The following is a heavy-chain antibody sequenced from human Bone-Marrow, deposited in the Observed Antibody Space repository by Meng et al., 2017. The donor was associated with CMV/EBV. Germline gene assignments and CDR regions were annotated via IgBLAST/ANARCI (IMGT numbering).Heavy chain of an antibody. CDR1: GFTFSSYD. CDR2: IGTAGDT. CDR3: ARALDSSGYPGAFDI. J-gene: IGHJ3*02. D-gene: IGHD3-22*01. Sequence: GESLKISCAASGFTFSSYDMHWVRQATGKGLELVSAIGTAGDTYYPGSVKGRFTISRENAKNSLYLQMNSLRAGDTAVYYCARALDSSGYPGAFDIWGQGTMVTVSS. V-gene: IGHV3-13*01.